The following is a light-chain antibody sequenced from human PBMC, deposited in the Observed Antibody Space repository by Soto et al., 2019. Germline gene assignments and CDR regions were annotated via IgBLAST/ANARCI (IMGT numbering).Light chain of an antibody. J-gene: IGKJ5*01. V-gene: IGKV1-9*01. CDR1: QGIDTS. CDR2: AAS. Sequence: ILVTHSPSSLSASVVDRVTITFRAIQGIDTSLAWYQQKPGKAPKLLIYAASNFQSGVPSRFSGSGSGTHFTLTISSLQPEDFATYYCQQLHGYPFTFGQGTRLDNK. CDR3: QQLHGYPFT.